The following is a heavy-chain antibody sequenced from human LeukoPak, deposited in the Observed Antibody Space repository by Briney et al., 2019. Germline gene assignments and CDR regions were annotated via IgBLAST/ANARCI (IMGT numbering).Heavy chain of an antibody. CDR3: AKGGGAAARFDY. Sequence: PGGSLRLSCAASGFTFSSYGMHWVRQAPGKGLEWVAVISYDGRNKYYADSVKGRFTISRDNSKNTLYLQINSLRAEDTAVYYCAKGGGAAARFDYWGQGILVAVSS. V-gene: IGHV3-30*18. CDR2: ISYDGRNK. J-gene: IGHJ4*02. CDR1: GFTFSSYG. D-gene: IGHD6-13*01.